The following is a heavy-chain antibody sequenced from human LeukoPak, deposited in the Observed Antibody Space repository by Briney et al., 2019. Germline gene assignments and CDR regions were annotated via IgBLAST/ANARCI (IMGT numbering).Heavy chain of an antibody. D-gene: IGHD3-10*01. V-gene: IGHV3-48*02. CDR3: VRGYPLGVATFDS. J-gene: IGHJ4*02. Sequence: GVSRRLSCAASGFTFSSYSMNWVRQAPGKGLEWVSYISHNSRTMHYADSVKGRLTISRDDAKNSLFLQMNSLRDEDTAVYYCVRGYPLGVATFDSWGQGTLVIVSS. CDR1: GFTFSSYS. CDR2: ISHNSRTM.